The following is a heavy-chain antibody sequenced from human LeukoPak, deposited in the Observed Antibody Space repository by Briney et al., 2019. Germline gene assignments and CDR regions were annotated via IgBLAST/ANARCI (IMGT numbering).Heavy chain of an antibody. V-gene: IGHV4-4*02. D-gene: IGHD2-21*02. CDR1: GFTFSSYAM. J-gene: IGHJ4*02. CDR2: IYHSGST. Sequence: GSLRLSCAASGFTFSSYAMSWVRQPPGKGLEWIGEIYHSGSTNYNPSLKSRVTISVDKSKNQFSLKLSSVTAADTAVYYCATLVVVTAVFDYWGQGTLVTVSS. CDR3: ATLVVVTAVFDY.